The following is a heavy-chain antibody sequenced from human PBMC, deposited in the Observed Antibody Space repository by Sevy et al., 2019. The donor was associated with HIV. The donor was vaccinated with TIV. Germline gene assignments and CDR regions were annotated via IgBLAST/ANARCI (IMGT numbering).Heavy chain of an antibody. D-gene: IGHD6-13*01. CDR2: ISSRSSEI. CDR3: AGDFMPVASAGTGALGV. J-gene: IGHJ6*02. CDR1: GFIFRDRY. V-gene: IGHV3-11*05. Sequence: GRALRLSCVASGFIFRDRYMSWIRQAPGKGLEWVSFISSRSSEINYADSVKGRFTVSGDNAKNSLYLQMNSLRAEDTAVYYCAGDFMPVASAGTGALGVWGQGTAVTVSS.